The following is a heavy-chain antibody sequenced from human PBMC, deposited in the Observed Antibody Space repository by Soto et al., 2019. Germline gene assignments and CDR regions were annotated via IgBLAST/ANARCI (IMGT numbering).Heavy chain of an antibody. V-gene: IGHV1-69*13. CDR3: ARAIVVVNHYYYYGMDV. CDR1: GGTFSSYA. CDR2: IIPIFGTA. Sequence: SVKVSCKASGGTFSSYAISWVRQAPGQGLEWMGGIIPIFGTANYAQKFQGRVTITADESTSTAYMELSSLRSEDTAVYYCARAIVVVNHYYYYGMDVWGQGTTVTVSS. D-gene: IGHD3-22*01. J-gene: IGHJ6*02.